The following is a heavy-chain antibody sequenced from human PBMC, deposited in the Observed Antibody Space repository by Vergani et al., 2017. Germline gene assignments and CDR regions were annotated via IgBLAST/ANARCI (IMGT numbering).Heavy chain of an antibody. J-gene: IGHJ4*02. CDR1: GYTFTGYY. V-gene: IGHV1-2*02. D-gene: IGHD6-19*01. Sequence: QVQLVQSGAEVKKPGASVKVSCKASGYTFTGYYMHWVRQAPGQGLEWMGWINPNSGGTNYAQKFQGRVTMTRDTSISTAYMELSRLRSDDTAVYYCARQRPGSGWSPGDFDDWGQGSLVTVSS. CDR3: ARQRPGSGWSPGDFDD. CDR2: INPNSGGT.